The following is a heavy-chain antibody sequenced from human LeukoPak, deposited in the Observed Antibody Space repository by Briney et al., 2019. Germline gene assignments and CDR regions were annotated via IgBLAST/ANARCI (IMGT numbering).Heavy chain of an antibody. CDR1: GGSISSYY. J-gene: IGHJ6*02. V-gene: IGHV4-59*01. CDR3: ARGSDCSSTSCYFRPYYYYGMDL. D-gene: IGHD2-2*01. Sequence: SETLSLTCTVSGGSISSYYWSWIRQPPGKGLEWIGYIYYSGSTNYNPSLKSRVTISVDTSKNQFSLKLSSVTAADTAVYYCARGSDCSSTSCYFRPYYYYGMDLWGQGTTVTVSS. CDR2: IYYSGST.